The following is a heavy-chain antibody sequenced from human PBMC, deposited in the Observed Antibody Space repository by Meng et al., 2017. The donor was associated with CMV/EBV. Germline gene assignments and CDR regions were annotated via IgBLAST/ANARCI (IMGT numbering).Heavy chain of an antibody. V-gene: IGHV1-69*12. J-gene: IGHJ4*02. D-gene: IGHD2-15*01. CDR3: AINQPSRGWSHEDY. CDR1: GSSFSSDA. CDR2: IIPIFDTA. Sequence: QVRCVQQVAEVKKPGSSVKVSCKASGSSFSSDAISWVRQAPGQGPDWMEGIIPIFDTANYAQKCQGRVTITADESTSTAYMELSSLRSEDTAVYYCAINQPSRGWSHEDYWGQGTLVTVSS.